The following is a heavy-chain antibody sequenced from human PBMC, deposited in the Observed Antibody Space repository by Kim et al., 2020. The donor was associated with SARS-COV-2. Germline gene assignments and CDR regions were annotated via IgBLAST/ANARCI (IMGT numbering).Heavy chain of an antibody. V-gene: IGHV4-39*01. Sequence: SETLSLTCTVSGGSISSSSYYWGWIRQPPGKGLEWIGSIYYSGSTYYNPSLKSRVTISVDTSKNQFSLKLSSVTAADTAVYYCARPSYSGSYSGAVHYWGQGTLVTVSS. J-gene: IGHJ4*02. CDR2: IYYSGST. CDR3: ARPSYSGSYSGAVHY. D-gene: IGHD1-26*01. CDR1: GGSISSSSYY.